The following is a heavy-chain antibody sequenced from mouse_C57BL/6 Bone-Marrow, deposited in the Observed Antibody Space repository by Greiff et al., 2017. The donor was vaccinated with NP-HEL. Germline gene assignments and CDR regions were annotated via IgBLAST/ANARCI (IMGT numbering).Heavy chain of an antibody. CDR1: GFNIKDDY. J-gene: IGHJ2*01. D-gene: IGHD2-10*02. CDR2: IDPENGDT. V-gene: IGHV14-4*01. Sequence: VQLQQSGAELVRPGASVKLSCTASGFNIKDDYMHWVKQRPEQGLEWIGWIDPENGDTEYASKFQGKAPITADTSSNTAYLQLSSLTSEDTAVYYCTRVWRDYWGQGTTLTVSS. CDR3: TRVWRDY.